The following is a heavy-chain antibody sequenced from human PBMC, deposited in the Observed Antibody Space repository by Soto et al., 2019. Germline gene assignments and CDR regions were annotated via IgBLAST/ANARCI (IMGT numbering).Heavy chain of an antibody. CDR3: ARDPRSITGTTSSEDFQH. D-gene: IGHD1-20*01. V-gene: IGHV1-69*01. CDR1: GVTFSGYA. J-gene: IGHJ1*01. Sequence: QAQLMQSGAEVKKPGSSVKVSCKASGVTFSGYAINWVRQAPGQGLEWMGGIIPLLGITDYGQKFQGRITIAADESTGTAYMDMRGLRSEDTAVYYCARDPRSITGTTSSEDFQHWGQGTLVSVSS. CDR2: IIPLLGIT.